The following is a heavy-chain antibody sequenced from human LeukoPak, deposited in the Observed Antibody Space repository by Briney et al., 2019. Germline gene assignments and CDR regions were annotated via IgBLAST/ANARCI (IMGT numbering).Heavy chain of an antibody. CDR3: ARQGYCGGDCYFNY. CDR1: GGSISSGSYY. D-gene: IGHD2-21*02. Sequence: SETLSLTCTVSGGSISSGSYYWGWIRQPPGKGLEWIGSIYYSGSTYYNPSLKSRVTISVDTSKNQFSLKLSSVTAADTAVYYCARQGYCGGDCYFNYWGQGTLVTVSS. V-gene: IGHV4-39*01. CDR2: IYYSGST. J-gene: IGHJ4*02.